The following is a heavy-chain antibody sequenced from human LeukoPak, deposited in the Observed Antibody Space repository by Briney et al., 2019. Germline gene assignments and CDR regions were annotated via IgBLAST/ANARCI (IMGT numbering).Heavy chain of an antibody. CDR1: GFTFSTYW. CDR3: ARVLGGSGSYSYFDY. V-gene: IGHV3-74*01. Sequence: GGSLRLSCAASGFTFSTYWMHWVRQAPGKGLVWVSRIYHDGINTYYADSVKGRFTISRDNAKNSLFLQVNSLRAEDTAVYYCARVLGGSGSYSYFDYWGQGTLVTVSS. D-gene: IGHD3-10*01. CDR2: IYHDGINT. J-gene: IGHJ4*02.